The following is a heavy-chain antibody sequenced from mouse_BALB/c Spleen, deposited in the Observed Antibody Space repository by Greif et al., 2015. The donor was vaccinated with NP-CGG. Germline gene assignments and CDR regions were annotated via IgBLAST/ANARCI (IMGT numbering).Heavy chain of an antibody. D-gene: IGHD2-2*01. J-gene: IGHJ2*01. CDR3: ARPIYYGHDEGYFDY. Sequence: QVQLQQSGAELAKPGASVKMSCKASGYTFTSYWMHWVKQRPGQGLEWIGYINPSTGYTEYNQKFKDKATLTADKSSSTAYMQLSSLTSEDSAVYYCARPIYYGHDEGYFDYWGQGTTLTVSS. V-gene: IGHV1-7*01. CDR2: INPSTGYT. CDR1: GYTFTSYW.